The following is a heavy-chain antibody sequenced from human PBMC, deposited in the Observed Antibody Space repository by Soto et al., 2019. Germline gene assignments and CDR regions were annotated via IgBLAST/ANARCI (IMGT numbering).Heavy chain of an antibody. D-gene: IGHD2-2*02. V-gene: IGHV3-48*03. CDR2: ISSSGNTI. J-gene: IGHJ4*02. CDR1: GFTFSSYE. CDR3: ARKDLVFRYIDY. Sequence: EVQLVESGGGLVQLGGSLRLSCTASGFTFSSYEMNWVRQAPGKGLEWVSYISSSGNTIYYGDSVKGRFTISRDNAKNSLYLQLSSLRAEDTAVYYCARKDLVFRYIDYWGQGTLVTVSS.